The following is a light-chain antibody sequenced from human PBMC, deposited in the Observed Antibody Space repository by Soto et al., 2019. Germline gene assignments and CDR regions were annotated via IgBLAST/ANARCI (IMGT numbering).Light chain of an antibody. CDR3: CSHVGGSSPQWV. CDR1: SNDVGGYNL. Sequence: QSALTQPASVSGSPGQSITISCTGTSNDVGGYNLVSWFQQHPGKAPKLMISEVNKRPSGVSNRFSGSKSANTASLTISGLQAEDEGDYYCCSHVGGSSPQWVFGGGTKVTVL. CDR2: EVN. J-gene: IGLJ3*02. V-gene: IGLV2-23*02.